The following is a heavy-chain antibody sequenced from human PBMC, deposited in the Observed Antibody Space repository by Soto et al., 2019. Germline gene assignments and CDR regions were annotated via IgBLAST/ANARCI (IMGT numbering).Heavy chain of an antibody. D-gene: IGHD1-20*01. CDR3: ARDPPITTDYAMDV. V-gene: IGHV3-53*02. J-gene: IGHJ6*02. CDR2: TYTDGST. CDR1: GFALSSNY. Sequence: EVQLVATGGDLIQSGGSLRLSCAASGFALSSNYMMWVRQAPGKGLECVSVTYTDGSTHYADSVKGRFTISRDDSMNSLFLQMNSLRAEDTAVYYCARDPPITTDYAMDVWGQGTTVIVSS.